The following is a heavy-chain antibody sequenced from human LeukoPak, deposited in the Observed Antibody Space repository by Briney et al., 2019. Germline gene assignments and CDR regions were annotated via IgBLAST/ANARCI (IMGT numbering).Heavy chain of an antibody. D-gene: IGHD2-2*01. V-gene: IGHV1-8*01. CDR1: GYTFTSYD. CDR2: MNPNSGNT. J-gene: IGHJ4*02. CDR3: ARVMRESIVVVPAATGKYYFDY. Sequence: ASVKVSCKASGYTFTSYDINWVRQATGQGLEWMGWMNPNSGNTGYAQKFQGRVTMTRNTSISTAYMELSSLRSEDTAVYYCARVMRESIVVVPAATGKYYFDYWGQGTLVTVSS.